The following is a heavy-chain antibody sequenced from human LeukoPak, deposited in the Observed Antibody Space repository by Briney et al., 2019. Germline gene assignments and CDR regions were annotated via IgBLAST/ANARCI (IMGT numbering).Heavy chain of an antibody. J-gene: IGHJ4*02. V-gene: IGHV4-39*01. CDR2: MYYSGTT. CDR1: GGSISSGSYY. Sequence: PSETLSLTCTVSGGSISSGSYYWGWIRQPPGKGLEWIASMYYSGTTFYSPSLKSRVTISVDTSKNQLSLKLGSVTAADTAVYYCARYPPRDGSAFDYWGQGTLVTVSS. CDR3: ARYPPRDGSAFDY.